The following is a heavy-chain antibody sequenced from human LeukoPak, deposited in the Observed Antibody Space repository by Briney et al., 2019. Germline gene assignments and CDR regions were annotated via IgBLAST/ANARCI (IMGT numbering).Heavy chain of an antibody. D-gene: IGHD2-2*01. V-gene: IGHV1-8*01. CDR1: GYTFTSCD. CDR2: MNPNSGNT. CDR3: AGGRGYCSSTSCQNWFDP. J-gene: IGHJ5*02. Sequence: ASVKVSCRASGYTFTSCDINWVRQATGQGLEWMGWMNPNSGNTGYAQKFQGSVTMTRNTSISTAYMELSSLRSEDTAVYYCAGGRGYCSSTSCQNWFDPWGQGTLVTVSS.